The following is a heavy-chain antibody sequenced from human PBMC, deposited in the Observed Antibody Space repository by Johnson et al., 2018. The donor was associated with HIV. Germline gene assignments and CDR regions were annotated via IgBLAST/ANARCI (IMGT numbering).Heavy chain of an antibody. V-gene: IGHV3-66*01. J-gene: IGHJ3*02. D-gene: IGHD3-10*01. CDR2: IYSGGTT. CDR1: GFTVSRNY. CDR3: ARGALLWFRADDAFDI. Sequence: VQLVESGGGLVQPGGSLRLSCAASGFTVSRNYMSWVRQAPGKGLEWVSVIYSGGTTYYADSVKGRFTISRDTSENTVHLQMNDLRAEDTAVYYCARGALLWFRADDAFDIWGQGTMVTVSS.